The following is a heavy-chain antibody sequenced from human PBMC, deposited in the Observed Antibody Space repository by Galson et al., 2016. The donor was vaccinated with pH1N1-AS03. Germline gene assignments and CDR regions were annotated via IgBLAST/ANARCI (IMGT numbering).Heavy chain of an antibody. D-gene: IGHD1-1*01. CDR1: GFTFRNYA. CDR3: AKGISDTWNPFDI. J-gene: IGHJ3*02. CDR2: VSDSGDRT. V-gene: IGHV3-23*01. Sequence: SLRLSCAASGFTFRNYAMSWVRQAPGKGLEWVSTVSDSGDRTYYANSVKSLFTISRDNSKNTLYLQMNTLTAEDTAMYYCAKGISDTWNPFDIWGQGTMVTVSS.